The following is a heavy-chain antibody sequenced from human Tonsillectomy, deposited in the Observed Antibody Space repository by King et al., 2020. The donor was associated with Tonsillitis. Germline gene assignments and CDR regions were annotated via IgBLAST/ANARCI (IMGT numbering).Heavy chain of an antibody. D-gene: IGHD2-2*01. Sequence: VQLVESGGGLVKPGGSLRLSCAASGFTFSDYYMSWIRQAPGKGLEWVSYISSSGSTIYYADSVKGRFTISRDNAKNSLYLQMNSLRAEDTAVYYCARRARNHGCSSTSCYAPNDREYWYFDLWGRGTLVTVSS. J-gene: IGHJ2*01. CDR1: GFTFSDYY. V-gene: IGHV3-11*01. CDR2: ISSSGSTI. CDR3: ARRARNHGCSSTSCYAPNDREYWYFDL.